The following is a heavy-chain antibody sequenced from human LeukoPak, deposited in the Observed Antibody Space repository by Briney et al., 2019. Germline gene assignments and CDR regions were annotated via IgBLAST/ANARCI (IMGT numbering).Heavy chain of an antibody. V-gene: IGHV3-7*01. J-gene: IGHJ4*02. D-gene: IGHD1-7*01. Sequence: GGSLRLSCAASGFSFSNYWMTWLRQAPGKGLEWVANIGQDGTGNHYVDSVKGRFTISRDNAKNSLYLKMNSQRADDTAVYYWARNLNYYATDYWGQGTLVTVSS. CDR1: GFSFSNYW. CDR2: IGQDGTGN. CDR3: ARNLNYYATDY.